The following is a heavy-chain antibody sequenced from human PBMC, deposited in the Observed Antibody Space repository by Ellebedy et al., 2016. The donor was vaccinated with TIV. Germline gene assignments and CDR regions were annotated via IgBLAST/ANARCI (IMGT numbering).Heavy chain of an antibody. Sequence: GESLKISXAASGFTFSSYAMHWVRQAPGKGLEWVAVISYDGSNKYYADSVKGRFTISRDNSKNTLYLQMNSLRAEDTAVYYCARDRIAAAGTNYMDVWGKGTTVTVSS. J-gene: IGHJ6*03. CDR2: ISYDGSNK. CDR3: ARDRIAAAGTNYMDV. V-gene: IGHV3-30-3*01. CDR1: GFTFSSYA. D-gene: IGHD6-13*01.